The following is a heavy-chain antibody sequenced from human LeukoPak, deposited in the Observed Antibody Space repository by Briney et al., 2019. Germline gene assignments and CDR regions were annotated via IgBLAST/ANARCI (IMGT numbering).Heavy chain of an antibody. CDR1: GYSFTNYW. D-gene: IGHD5-18*01. CDR2: IYPDDSDT. J-gene: IGHJ4*02. CDR3: ARQAAMVTPFDY. Sequence: GESLKISCTVSGYSFTNYWIGWVRQMPGKGLEWMGIIYPDDSDTRCSPSFLGQVTISADKSISTAYLQWSSLKASDTAMYYCARQAAMVTPFDYWGQGTPVTVSS. V-gene: IGHV5-51*01.